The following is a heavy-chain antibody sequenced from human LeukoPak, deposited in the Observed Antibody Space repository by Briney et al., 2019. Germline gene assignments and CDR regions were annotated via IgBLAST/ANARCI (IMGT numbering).Heavy chain of an antibody. CDR1: GGSISSGSYY. CDR3: ASDSGTPPGEFDY. V-gene: IGHV4-61*02. J-gene: IGHJ4*02. D-gene: IGHD3-10*01. CDR2: IYTSGST. Sequence: PSETLSLTCTVSGGSISSGSYYWSWIRQPAGKGLEWIGRIYTSGSTNYNPSLKSRVTISVDTSKNQFSLKLSSVTAADTAVYYCASDSGTPPGEFDYWGQGTLVTVSS.